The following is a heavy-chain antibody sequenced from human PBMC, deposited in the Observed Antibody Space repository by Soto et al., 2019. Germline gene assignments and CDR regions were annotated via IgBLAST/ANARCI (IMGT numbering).Heavy chain of an antibody. D-gene: IGHD5-12*01. CDR2: IYYSGGT. J-gene: IGHJ4*02. CDR3: AREREGDSGYAD. V-gene: IGHV4-59*01. CDR1: GGSISSYY. Sequence: SETLSLTCTVSGGSISSYYWNWIRQPPGKGLEWIGYIYYSGGTNYNPSLKSRVTISVDTSKNQFSLKLSFLTAADTAVYYCAREREGDSGYADWGQGTLVTVSS.